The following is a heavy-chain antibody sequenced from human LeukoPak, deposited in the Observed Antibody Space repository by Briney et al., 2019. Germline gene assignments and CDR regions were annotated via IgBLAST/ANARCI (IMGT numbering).Heavy chain of an antibody. Sequence: ASVKVSCKASGYTFTSYGISWVRQAPGQGLEWMGWISAYNGNTNYAQKLQGRVTMTTDTSTSTAYMELRRLRSDDTAVYYCSRGITMVRGVITGFDYWGQGTLVTVSS. CDR3: SRGITMVRGVITGFDY. CDR2: ISAYNGNT. D-gene: IGHD3-10*01. J-gene: IGHJ4*02. V-gene: IGHV1-18*01. CDR1: GYTFTSYG.